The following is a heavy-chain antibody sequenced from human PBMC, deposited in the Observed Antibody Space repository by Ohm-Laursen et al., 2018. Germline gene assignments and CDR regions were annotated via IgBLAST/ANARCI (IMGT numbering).Heavy chain of an antibody. Sequence: SVKVSCKASGYTFTNYAISWVRQAPGQGLEWMGWIDGYNGNTKYAQKFQDRVTMTTDTSTSTAYMELRSLRSDDTAVFYCARFSGRGTYFPYNYWGQGTLVTVSS. D-gene: IGHD1-26*01. CDR3: ARFSGRGTYFPYNY. J-gene: IGHJ4*02. CDR2: IDGYNGNT. CDR1: GYTFTNYA. V-gene: IGHV1-18*01.